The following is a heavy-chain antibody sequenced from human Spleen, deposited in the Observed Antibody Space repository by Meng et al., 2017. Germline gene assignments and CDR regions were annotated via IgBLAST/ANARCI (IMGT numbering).Heavy chain of an antibody. D-gene: IGHD2/OR15-2a*01. CDR1: GFTFIDYA. CDR3: AKVRLSNYYCYYDMDV. Sequence: GGSLRLSCAASGFTFIDYAMTWVRQAPGKGLEWVSAISSSGGSKNYAGSVKGRYTITRDNSKITLSLQMNNLRAEDTAVYYCAKVRLSNYYCYYDMDVWGQGTMVTVSS. CDR2: ISSSGGSK. V-gene: IGHV3-23*01. J-gene: IGHJ6*02.